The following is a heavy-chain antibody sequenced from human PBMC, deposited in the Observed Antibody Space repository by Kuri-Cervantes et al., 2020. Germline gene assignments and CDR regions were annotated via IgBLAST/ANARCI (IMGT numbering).Heavy chain of an antibody. CDR2: ISSSSSYI. V-gene: IGHV3-21*04. Sequence: GESLKISCAASGFTFSSYSMNWVRQAPGKGLEWVSSISSSSSYIYYADSVKGRFTISRDNSKNTLYLQMNSLRAEDTAVYYCAKDRRSSGWYGVQYYWGQGTLVTVSS. D-gene: IGHD6-19*01. CDR1: GFTFSSYS. J-gene: IGHJ4*02. CDR3: AKDRRSSGWYGVQYY.